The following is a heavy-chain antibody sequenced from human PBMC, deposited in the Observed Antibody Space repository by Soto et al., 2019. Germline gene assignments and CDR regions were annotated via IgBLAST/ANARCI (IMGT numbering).Heavy chain of an antibody. V-gene: IGHV4-34*01. CDR2: INHSGST. CDR1: GGSFRGYY. CDR3: ARIYAGYNYDQG. J-gene: IGHJ4*02. Sequence: PSETLSLTCAVYGGSFRGYYWSWIRQPPGKGLEWIGEINHSGSTNYNPSLKSRVTMSVDTSKNQFSLKLISVTAADTAVYYCARIYAGYNYDQGWGQGTLVTVSS. D-gene: IGHD3-16*01.